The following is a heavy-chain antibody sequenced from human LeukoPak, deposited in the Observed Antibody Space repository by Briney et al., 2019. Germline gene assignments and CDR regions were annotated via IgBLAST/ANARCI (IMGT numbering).Heavy chain of an antibody. CDR2: VHLTGRT. Sequence: SETLSLTCNVSGASIFTYYWSWIWRAPGKGLEWIGCVHLTGRTPSNPSLGTRVTMSVDTSTSQLSLNLTSVATAGPAVYFCARDLRAKYWGQGTLVFVSS. CDR1: GASIFTYY. D-gene: IGHD4/OR15-4a*01. J-gene: IGHJ1*01. V-gene: IGHV4-4*07. CDR3: ARDLRAKY.